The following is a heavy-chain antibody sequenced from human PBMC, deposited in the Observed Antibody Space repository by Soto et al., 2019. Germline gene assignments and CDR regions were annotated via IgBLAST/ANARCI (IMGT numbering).Heavy chain of an antibody. V-gene: IGHV1-8*01. CDR3: ARGVSIAAASDS. J-gene: IGHJ5*01. Sequence: ASVKDSCKASGYTFTSYDINWVRQATGQGLEWMGWMNPNSGNTGYAQKFQGRVTMTRNTSISTAYMELSSLRSEDTAVYYCARGVSIAAASDSWGQGTLVTVSS. D-gene: IGHD6-13*01. CDR2: MNPNSGNT. CDR1: GYTFTSYD.